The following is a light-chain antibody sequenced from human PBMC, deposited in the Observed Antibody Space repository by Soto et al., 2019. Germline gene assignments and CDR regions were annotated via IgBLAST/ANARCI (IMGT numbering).Light chain of an antibody. J-gene: IGLJ1*01. CDR3: QSYDSTLSGLYV. CDR1: SAKNGAGYD. V-gene: IGLV1-40*01. CDR2: GNN. Sequence: QSVLTQPPSMSGAPGQRVTISCTGTSAKNGAGYDVHWYQQLPGMAPKLLIYGNNKRPSGVPDRFSGSKSGTSASLAITGLQAEDEADYYCQSYDSTLSGLYVLGTGTKVTVL.